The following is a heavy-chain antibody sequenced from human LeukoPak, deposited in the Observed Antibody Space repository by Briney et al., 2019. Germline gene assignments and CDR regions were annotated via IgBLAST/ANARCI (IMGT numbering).Heavy chain of an antibody. Sequence: ASVKVSCKASGYTFTSYGISWVRQAPGQGLEWMGWISAYNGNTSYAQKLQGRVTMTTDTSTSTAYMELRSLRSDDTAVYYCARDWYCSSTSCYPNGMDVWGQGTTVTVSS. CDR3: ARDWYCSSTSCYPNGMDV. J-gene: IGHJ6*02. V-gene: IGHV1-18*01. CDR1: GYTFTSYG. D-gene: IGHD2-2*01. CDR2: ISAYNGNT.